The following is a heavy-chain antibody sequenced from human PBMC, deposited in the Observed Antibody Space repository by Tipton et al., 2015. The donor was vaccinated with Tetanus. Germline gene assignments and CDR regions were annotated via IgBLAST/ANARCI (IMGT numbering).Heavy chain of an antibody. J-gene: IGHJ4*02. Sequence: LRLSCAVSGFRFSDHYMDWVRQAPGKGLEWVGEISASGCTNYNPSLESRITMSVDTTKKRISLRLASLMAADTAVYFCARSIAAAAVWPYDFWGQGTLVTVTS. CDR3: ARSIAAAAVWPYDF. CDR2: ISASGCT. D-gene: IGHD6-13*01. CDR1: GFRFSDHY. V-gene: IGHV4-34*01.